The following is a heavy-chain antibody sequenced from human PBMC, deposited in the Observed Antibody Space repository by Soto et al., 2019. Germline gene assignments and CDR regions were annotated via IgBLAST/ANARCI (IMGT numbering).Heavy chain of an antibody. CDR1: GFSFTISGVG. V-gene: IGHV2-5*02. CDR3: ARRPYPMVTTGWRAFDI. J-gene: IGHJ3*02. D-gene: IGHD4-17*01. Sequence: QITLKESGPTLVKPTQTLTLTCTFSGFSFTISGVGVGWIRQPPGKALEWLALIYWDDNKRYSPSLKSRLTITKDTSKNQVVLTMTNMDPVDTATYYCARRPYPMVTTGWRAFDIWGQGTMVTVSS. CDR2: IYWDDNK.